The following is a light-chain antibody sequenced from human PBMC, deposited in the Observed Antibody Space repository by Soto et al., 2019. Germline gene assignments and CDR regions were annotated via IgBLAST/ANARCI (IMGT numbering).Light chain of an antibody. CDR1: QSVSSSY. CDR3: QQYGSSGT. Sequence: ELVLTQSPGTLSLSTGERATLXXRASQSVSSSYLAWYQQKPGQAPRXLIYGASSRATGIPDRFSGSGSGTDFTLTISRLEPEDFAVYYCQQYGSSGTFGQGTKVDIK. V-gene: IGKV3-20*01. J-gene: IGKJ1*01. CDR2: GAS.